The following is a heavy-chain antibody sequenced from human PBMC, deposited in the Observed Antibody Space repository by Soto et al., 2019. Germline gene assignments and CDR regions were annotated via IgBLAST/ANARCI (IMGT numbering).Heavy chain of an antibody. CDR1: GGSISSSSYY. J-gene: IGHJ4*02. D-gene: IGHD3-22*01. CDR2: IYYSGST. Sequence: SETLSLTCTVSGGSISSSSYYWGWIRQPPGKGLEWIGSIYYSGSTYYNPSLKSRVTISVDTSKNQFSLKLSSVTAADTAVYYCARHRYYYDSSGYYTPFDYWGQGTLVTVSS. CDR3: ARHRYYYDSSGYYTPFDY. V-gene: IGHV4-39*01.